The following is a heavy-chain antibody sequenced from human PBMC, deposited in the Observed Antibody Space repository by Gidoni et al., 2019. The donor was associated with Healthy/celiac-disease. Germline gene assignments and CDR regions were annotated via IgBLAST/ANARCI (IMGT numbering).Heavy chain of an antibody. D-gene: IGHD6-13*01. CDR2: ISGSGGST. Sequence: EVQLLESVGGLVQPGWSLRLSCAAAGFTFSSYAMSWVRQAPGKGLEWVSAISGSGGSTYYADSVKGRFTISRDNSKNTLYLQMNSLRAEDTAVYYCAKDGSAAAGMEEYFQHWGQGTLVTVSS. CDR3: AKDGSAAAGMEEYFQH. CDR1: GFTFSSYA. J-gene: IGHJ1*01. V-gene: IGHV3-23*01.